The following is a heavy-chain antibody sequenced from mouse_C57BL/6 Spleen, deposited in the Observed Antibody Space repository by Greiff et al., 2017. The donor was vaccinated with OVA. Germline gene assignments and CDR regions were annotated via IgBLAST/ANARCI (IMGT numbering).Heavy chain of an antibody. Sequence: QVQLQQPGAELVRPGTSVKLSCKASGYTFTSYWMHWVKQRPGQGLEWIGVIDPSDSYTNYNQKFKGKATLTVDTSSSTAYMQLSSLTSEDSAVYYCARGYYYGSSYRYFDVWGTGTTVTVSP. CDR1: GYTFTSYW. V-gene: IGHV1-59*01. J-gene: IGHJ1*03. D-gene: IGHD1-1*01. CDR3: ARGYYYGSSYRYFDV. CDR2: IDPSDSYT.